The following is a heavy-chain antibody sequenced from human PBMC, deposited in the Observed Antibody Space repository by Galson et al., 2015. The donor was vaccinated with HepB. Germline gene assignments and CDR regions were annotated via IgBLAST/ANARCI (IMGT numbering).Heavy chain of an antibody. CDR3: TRGALYSNYDYYYGMDV. V-gene: IGHV3-13*04. CDR2: IGTAGDT. D-gene: IGHD4-11*01. Sequence: SLRLSCAASGFTFGSYDMHWVRQATGKGLEWVSAIGTAGDTYYSGSVKGRFTISRENAKNSLYLQMNSLRAGDTAVYYCTRGALYSNYDYYYGMDVWGQGTTVTVSS. CDR1: GFTFGSYD. J-gene: IGHJ6*02.